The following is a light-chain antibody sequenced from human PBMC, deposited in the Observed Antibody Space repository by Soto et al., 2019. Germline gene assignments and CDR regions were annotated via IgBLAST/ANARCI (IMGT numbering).Light chain of an antibody. CDR1: QSISNY. CDR2: AAS. J-gene: IGKJ1*01. V-gene: IGKV1-39*01. CDR3: QQSYCTPPT. Sequence: IQSTQQHTSLSSSVGDRVTITCRASQSISNYLNWYQQKPGKAPKLLIYAASSLQSGVPSRFSGSGSGTDFTLTISSLQPEDFATYYCQQSYCTPPTFGQGTKVDI.